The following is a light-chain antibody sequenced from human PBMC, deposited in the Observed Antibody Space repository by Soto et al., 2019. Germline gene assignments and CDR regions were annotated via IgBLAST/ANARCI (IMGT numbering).Light chain of an antibody. J-gene: IGLJ2*01. CDR3: SSYTSSSTVV. CDR2: DVS. Sequence: QSALTQPASVSGSPGQSITISCTGTSSDVGGYNYVSWYQQHPGKSPKLMFYDVSNRPSGVSKRFSGSKSGNTASLTISGLKAADEADYYCSSYTSSSTVVFGGGTKQTVL. V-gene: IGLV2-14*01. CDR1: SSDVGGYNY.